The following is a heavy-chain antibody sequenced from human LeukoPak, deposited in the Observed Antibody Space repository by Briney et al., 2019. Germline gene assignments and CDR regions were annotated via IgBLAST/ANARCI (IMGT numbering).Heavy chain of an antibody. Sequence: PGGSLRLSCAASGFTFSSYEMNWVRQAPGKELEWVSYISSSGSTIYYADSVKGRFTVSRDNAKNSLDLQMNSLRVEDTAVYYCARVGTSGWTSDYWGQGTLVTVSS. D-gene: IGHD6-19*01. V-gene: IGHV3-48*03. J-gene: IGHJ4*02. CDR2: ISSSGSTI. CDR3: ARVGTSGWTSDY. CDR1: GFTFSSYE.